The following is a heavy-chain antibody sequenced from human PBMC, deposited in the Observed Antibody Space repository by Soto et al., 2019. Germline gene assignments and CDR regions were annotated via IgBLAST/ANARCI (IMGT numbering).Heavy chain of an antibody. CDR2: INTYNGNT. CDR3: AMVDVYVTPSPQDV. CDR1: GYTFTRYG. Sequence: QVQLVQSGAEVKNPGASVKVSCKASGYTFTRYGIGWARQAPGQGLEWMGWINTYNGNTTYAQKVQGRVTLTTDTAXSTAYMELRSLRSNDTAIYYCAMVDVYVTPSPQDVWGQGTTVIVSS. J-gene: IGHJ6*02. D-gene: IGHD3-16*01. V-gene: IGHV1-18*01.